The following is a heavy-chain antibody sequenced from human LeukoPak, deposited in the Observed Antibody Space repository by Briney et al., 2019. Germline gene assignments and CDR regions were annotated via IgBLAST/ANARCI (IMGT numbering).Heavy chain of an antibody. CDR2: INSDGSST. D-gene: IGHD5-12*01. J-gene: IGHJ4*02. V-gene: IGHV3-74*01. CDR3: ARDLVDIVATIAGIGTVTTRVGTPPYYFDY. Sequence: PGGSLRLSCAASGFTFSSYWMHWVRQAPGKGLVWVSRINSDGSSTSYADSVKGRFTISRDNAKNSLYLQMNSLRAEDTAVYYCARDLVDIVATIAGIGTVTTRVGTPPYYFDYWGQGTLVTVSS. CDR1: GFTFSSYW.